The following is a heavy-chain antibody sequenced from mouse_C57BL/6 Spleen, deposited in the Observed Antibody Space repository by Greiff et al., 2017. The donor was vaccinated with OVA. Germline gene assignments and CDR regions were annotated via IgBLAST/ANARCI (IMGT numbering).Heavy chain of an antibody. Sequence: VQLQQSGAELVRPGASVTLSCKASGYTFTDYEMHWVKQTPVHGLEWIGAIDPETGGTAYNQKVKGKSILTADESTSTAYMELRSLTSEDSAVYYCTRPPYGSSPYYAMDYWGQGTSVTVSS. D-gene: IGHD1-1*01. V-gene: IGHV1-15*01. CDR2: IDPETGGT. J-gene: IGHJ4*01. CDR3: TRPPYGSSPYYAMDY. CDR1: GYTFTDYE.